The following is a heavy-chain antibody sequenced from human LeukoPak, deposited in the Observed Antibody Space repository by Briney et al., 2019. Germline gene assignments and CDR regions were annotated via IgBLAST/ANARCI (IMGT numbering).Heavy chain of an antibody. D-gene: IGHD6-19*01. V-gene: IGHV4-34*01. CDR1: GGSFSGYY. Sequence: SETLSITCAVYGGSFSGYYWSWIRQPPGKGLEWIGEINHSGSTNYNPSLKSRVTISVDTSKNQFSLKLSSVTAADTAVYYCARDPVSSGWSGGDAFDIWGQGTMVTVSS. J-gene: IGHJ3*02. CDR3: ARDPVSSGWSGGDAFDI. CDR2: INHSGST.